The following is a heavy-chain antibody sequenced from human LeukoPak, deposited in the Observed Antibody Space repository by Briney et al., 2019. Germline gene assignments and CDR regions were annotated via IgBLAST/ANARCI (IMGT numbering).Heavy chain of an antibody. CDR1: GGSISSYY. CDR3: ARLYPGARTNWFDP. J-gene: IGHJ5*02. Sequence: SETLSLTCSVSGGSISSYYWSWIRQPPGKGLEWIGYIYYSGSTNYNPSLKSRVTISVDTSKNQFSLKLSSVAAADTAVYYCARLYPGARTNWFDPWGQGTLVTVSS. D-gene: IGHD1-1*01. V-gene: IGHV4-59*08. CDR2: IYYSGST.